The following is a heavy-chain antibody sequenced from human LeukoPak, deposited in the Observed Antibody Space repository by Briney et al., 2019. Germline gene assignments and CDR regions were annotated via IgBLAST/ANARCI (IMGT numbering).Heavy chain of an antibody. J-gene: IGHJ4*02. CDR2: ISYDGSNK. Sequence: PGGSLRLSCAASGFTFSSYGMHWVRQAPGKGLEWVAVISYDGSNKYYADSVKGRFTISRDSSKNTLYLQMNSLRAEDTAVYYCAKDKDDYVDYWGQGTLVTVSS. CDR3: AKDKDDYVDY. V-gene: IGHV3-30*18. CDR1: GFTFSSYG. D-gene: IGHD5-24*01.